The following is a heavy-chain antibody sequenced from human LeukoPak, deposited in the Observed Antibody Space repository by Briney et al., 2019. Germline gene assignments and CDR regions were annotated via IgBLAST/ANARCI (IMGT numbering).Heavy chain of an antibody. CDR1: GGSISSGGYY. D-gene: IGHD3-22*01. CDR3: ARAKGYYDSSGYYPYNWFDP. CDR2: IYYSGST. V-gene: IGHV4-31*03. J-gene: IGHJ5*02. Sequence: SRTLPLTCTVSGGSISSGGYYWSWIRQHPGKGLEWIGYIYYSGSTYYNPSLKGRVTISVDTSKNQFSLKLSSVTAADTAVYYCARAKGYYDSSGYYPYNWFDPWGQGTLVTVSS.